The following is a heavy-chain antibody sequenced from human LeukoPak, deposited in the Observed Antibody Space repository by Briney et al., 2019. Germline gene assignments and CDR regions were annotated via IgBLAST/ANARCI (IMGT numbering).Heavy chain of an antibody. V-gene: IGHV4-34*01. D-gene: IGHD2-2*01. J-gene: IGHJ4*02. Sequence: PSETLSLTCAVYGGSLSGYYWSWIRQPPGKGLEWIGEINHSGSTNYNPSLKSRVTISVDTSKNQFSLKLSSVTAADTAVYYCARGLGTTSSWGQGTLVTVSS. CDR2: INHSGST. CDR3: ARGLGTTSS. CDR1: GGSLSGYY.